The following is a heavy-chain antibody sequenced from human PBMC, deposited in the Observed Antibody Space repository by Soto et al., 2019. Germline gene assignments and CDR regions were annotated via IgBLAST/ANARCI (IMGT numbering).Heavy chain of an antibody. V-gene: IGHV3-33*01. CDR3: ARDSGVGAIYDAALDI. CDR1: GFTFSNYG. J-gene: IGHJ3*02. Sequence: PGGSLRLSCAASGFTFSNYGMHWVRQPPGKGLEWVAIIWYDGDKKYYADSVKGRFTISRDNSKNTLYLQMNSLRGEDTAVYYCARDSGVGAIYDAALDIWGQGTMVTVSS. D-gene: IGHD1-26*01. CDR2: IWYDGDKK.